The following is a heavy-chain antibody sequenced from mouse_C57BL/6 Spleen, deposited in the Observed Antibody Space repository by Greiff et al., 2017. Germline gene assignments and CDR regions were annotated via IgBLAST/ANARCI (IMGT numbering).Heavy chain of an antibody. J-gene: IGHJ2*01. CDR1: GYTFTDYE. Sequence: QVQLQQSGAELVRPGASVTLSCKASGYTFTDYEMHWVKQTPVHGLEWIGAIDPETGGTAYNQKFKGKAILTADKSSSTAYIELRSLTSEDSAVYYCTRQMDYKYYFDHWGQGTTLTVSS. V-gene: IGHV1-15*01. D-gene: IGHD2-4*01. CDR3: TRQMDYKYYFDH. CDR2: IDPETGGT.